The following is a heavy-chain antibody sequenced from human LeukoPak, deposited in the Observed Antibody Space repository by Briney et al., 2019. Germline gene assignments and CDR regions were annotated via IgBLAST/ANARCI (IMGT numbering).Heavy chain of an antibody. CDR3: ALRNQDYGDY. CDR2: IIPIFGTA. CDR1: GGTFSSYA. D-gene: IGHD4-17*01. V-gene: IGHV1-69*13. Sequence: SVKVSCKASGGTFSSYAISWVRQAPGQGLEWMGGIIPIFGTANYAQKFQGRVTITADESTSTAYVELSSLRSEDTAVYYCALRNQDYGDYWGQGTTVTVSS. J-gene: IGHJ4*03.